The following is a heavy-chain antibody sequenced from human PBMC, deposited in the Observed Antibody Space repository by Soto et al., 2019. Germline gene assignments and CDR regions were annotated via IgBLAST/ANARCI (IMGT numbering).Heavy chain of an antibody. CDR3: ARRNPLGVRGVITPPGYSYYRMDV. J-gene: IGHJ6*02. Sequence: SETLSLTCTVSGGSISSSSYWGWFRQPPGKGLERIGRIIYSGDIMYNPSLQSRLTLFVDTSKNQFSLKLSSVTAADTAVYYCARRNPLGVRGVITPPGYSYYRMDVWGQGTTVTVSS. V-gene: IGHV4-39*01. D-gene: IGHD3-10*01. CDR1: GGSISSSSY. CDR2: IIYSGDI.